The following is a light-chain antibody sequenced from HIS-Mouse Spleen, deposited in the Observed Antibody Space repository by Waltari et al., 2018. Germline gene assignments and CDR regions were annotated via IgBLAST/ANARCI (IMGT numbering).Light chain of an antibody. V-gene: IGLV2-11*01. CDR1: SSDVGGYNY. J-gene: IGLJ2*01. CDR2: DVS. CDR3: CSYAGSYTLV. Sequence: QSALTQPRSVSGSPGQSVTISCTGTSSDVGGYNYVSWYQQHPGKAPKLMIYDVSKRPSGVHGRFSGSKSGNTASLTISGLQAEDEADYYCCSYAGSYTLVFGGGTKLTVL.